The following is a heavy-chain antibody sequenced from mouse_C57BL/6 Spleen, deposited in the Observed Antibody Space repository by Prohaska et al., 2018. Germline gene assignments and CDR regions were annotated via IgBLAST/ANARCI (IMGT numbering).Heavy chain of an antibody. Sequence: SVKISCKASGYTFTDYYMNWVKQSHGKSLEWIGDINPNNGGTSYNQKFKGKATLTVDKSSSTAYMELRSLTSEDSAVYYCARSLYYYGSSYWYFDVWGTGTTVTVSS. CDR2: INPNNGGT. J-gene: IGHJ1*03. CDR1: GYTFTDYY. CDR3: ARSLYYYGSSYWYFDV. D-gene: IGHD1-1*01. V-gene: IGHV1-26*01.